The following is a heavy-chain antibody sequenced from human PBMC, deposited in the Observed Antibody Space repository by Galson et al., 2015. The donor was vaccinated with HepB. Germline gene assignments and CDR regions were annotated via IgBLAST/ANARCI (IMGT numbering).Heavy chain of an antibody. J-gene: IGHJ6*02. Sequence: QSGAEVKKPGESLKISCEGSGYRFSMYWIGWVRQMPGRGLEWMGSIYPSASETRYSPSFQGQVTISADKSISTAYLRWSSLKASDTAMYYCARRQIYGSGLYSMDVWGQGTTVTVAS. CDR3: ARRQIYGSGLYSMDV. CDR2: IYPSASET. D-gene: IGHD2-15*01. CDR1: GYRFSMYW. V-gene: IGHV5-51*01.